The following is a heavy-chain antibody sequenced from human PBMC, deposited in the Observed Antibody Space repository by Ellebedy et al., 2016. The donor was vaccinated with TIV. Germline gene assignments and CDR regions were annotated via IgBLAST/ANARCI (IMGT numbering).Heavy chain of an antibody. CDR3: ARAYGDYGGWFNP. V-gene: IGHV4-59*12. CDR1: GGSISSYY. Sequence: GSLRLSXTVSGGSISSYYWSWIRQPPGKGLEWIGYIYYSGSTYYNPSLKSRVTISVDTSKNQFSLKLSSVTAADTAVYYCARAYGDYGGWFNPWGQGTLVTVSS. CDR2: IYYSGST. J-gene: IGHJ5*02. D-gene: IGHD4-17*01.